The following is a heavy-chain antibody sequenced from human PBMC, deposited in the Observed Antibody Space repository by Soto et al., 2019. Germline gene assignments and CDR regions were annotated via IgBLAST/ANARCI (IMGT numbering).Heavy chain of an antibody. J-gene: IGHJ4*01. CDR1: GDSISNNY. V-gene: IGHV4-59*01. CDR2: IYNIGST. D-gene: IGHD6-6*01. Sequence: ASETLSLTCTVSGDSISNNYWSWIRQPPGKGLEWIGYIYNIGSTNYNPSLKGRATMSVDTSKNQFSLTLRSVTAADTAVYFCSGGDSWHLVDYWGQGTLVTVS. CDR3: SGGDSWHLVDY.